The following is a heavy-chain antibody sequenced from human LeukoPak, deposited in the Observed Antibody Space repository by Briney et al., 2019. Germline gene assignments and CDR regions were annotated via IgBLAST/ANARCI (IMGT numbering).Heavy chain of an antibody. Sequence: GGSLRLSCTASGFTFRSYAMNWVRQAPGKGLEWVSVISLNDGSTYYADSVRGRFTISRDNSKNTLFLQMNGLRAEDTAIYYCAKAMTSSTYYFDSWGQGTLVTVSS. CDR3: AKAMTSSTYYFDS. J-gene: IGHJ4*02. CDR2: ISLNDGST. CDR1: GFTFRSYA. D-gene: IGHD3-9*01. V-gene: IGHV3-23*01.